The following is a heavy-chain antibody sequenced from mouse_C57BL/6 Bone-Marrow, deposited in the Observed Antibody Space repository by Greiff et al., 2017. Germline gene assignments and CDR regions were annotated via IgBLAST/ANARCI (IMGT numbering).Heavy chain of an antibody. CDR3: ARVERNYDFDY. CDR1: GYAFSSSW. D-gene: IGHD1-1*01. Sequence: VQLQQSGPELVKPGASVKISCKASGYAFSSSWMNWVKQRPGKGLEWIGRIYPGDGDTNYNGKFKGKATLTADKSASTAYMQLSSLTSEDSAVYYCARVERNYDFDYWGQGTTVTVSS. V-gene: IGHV1-82*01. CDR2: IYPGDGDT. J-gene: IGHJ2*01.